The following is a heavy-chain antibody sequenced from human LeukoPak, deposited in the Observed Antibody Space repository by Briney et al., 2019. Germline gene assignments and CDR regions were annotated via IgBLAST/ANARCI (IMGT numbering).Heavy chain of an antibody. CDR1: GFAFDEHG. J-gene: IGHJ4*02. Sequence: GGSLRLSCTASGFAFDEHGMSWVRQVPGKGLEWVSRINWGGGSTGYADPLRGRFTISRDNAKNSLYLQMDSLRAEDTALYYCARAPITSPFYFDYWGQGTLVTVSS. D-gene: IGHD2-2*01. CDR3: ARAPITSPFYFDY. CDR2: INWGGGST. V-gene: IGHV3-20*04.